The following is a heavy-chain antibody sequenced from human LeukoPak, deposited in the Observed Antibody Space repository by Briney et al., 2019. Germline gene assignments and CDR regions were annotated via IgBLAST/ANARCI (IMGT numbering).Heavy chain of an antibody. D-gene: IGHD2-15*01. Sequence: GASVKVSCKASGYTFTSYDISWVRQAPGQRLEWMGWISAYNGNTNYAQKLQGRVTMTTDTSTSTAYMELRSLRSDDTAVYYCARDCSGGSCYRRAYWGQGTLVTVSS. J-gene: IGHJ4*02. CDR2: ISAYNGNT. V-gene: IGHV1-18*01. CDR3: ARDCSGGSCYRRAY. CDR1: GYTFTSYD.